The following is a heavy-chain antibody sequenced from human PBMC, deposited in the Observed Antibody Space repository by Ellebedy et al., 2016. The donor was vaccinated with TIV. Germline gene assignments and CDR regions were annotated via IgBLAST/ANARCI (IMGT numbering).Heavy chain of an antibody. CDR3: ARSTVRGKYYFDY. J-gene: IGHJ4*02. V-gene: IGHV1-46*01. Sequence: AASVKVSCKAPGYTFTSYYMHWVRQAPGLGLEWMGIINPSGGSTSYAQKFQGRITVTRDTSTSTLYMELSSLRSEDTAVYYCARSTVRGKYYFDYWGQGTLVTASS. CDR1: GYTFTSYY. CDR2: INPSGGST. D-gene: IGHD3-10*01.